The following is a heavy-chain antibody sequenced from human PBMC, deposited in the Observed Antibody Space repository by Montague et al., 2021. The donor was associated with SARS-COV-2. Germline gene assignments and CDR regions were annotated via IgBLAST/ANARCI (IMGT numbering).Heavy chain of an antibody. CDR2: INHRGST. J-gene: IGHJ4*02. CDR1: DGSFSDYS. D-gene: IGHD3-22*01. CDR3: ARGRQHINMVVVVVTGGEYYFDF. V-gene: IGHV4-34*01. Sequence: SETLSLTCAVYDGSFSDYSWTWIRQPPGKGLEWIGEINHRGSTNYNPSLKSRVTISVDTSKNQFSLKMNSVTAADTAVYYCARGRQHINMVVVVVTGGEYYFDFWGQGTVVAVSS.